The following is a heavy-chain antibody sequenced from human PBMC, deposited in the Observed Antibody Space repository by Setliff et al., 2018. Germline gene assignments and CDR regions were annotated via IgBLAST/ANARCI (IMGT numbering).Heavy chain of an antibody. CDR2: ISYDGSTK. CDR1: GFSFSSYA. Sequence: PGGSLRLSCAASGFSFSSYAMHWVRQAPGKGLEWVAVISYDGSTKYYADSVKGRFTISRDNSKNTLYLQMNSLRAEDTAVYYCAKSWVVPAAITFSGFDPWGQGTLVTVS. J-gene: IGHJ5*02. D-gene: IGHD2-2*01. V-gene: IGHV3-30*04. CDR3: AKSWVVPAAITFSGFDP.